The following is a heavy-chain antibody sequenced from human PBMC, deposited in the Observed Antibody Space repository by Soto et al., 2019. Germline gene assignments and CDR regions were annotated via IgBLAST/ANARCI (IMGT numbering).Heavy chain of an antibody. Sequence: QVQLQQWGAGLLKPSETLSLTCAVYGGSFSGYYWSWIRQPPGKGLEWIGEINHSGSTNYNPSLMSRVTIPVGTPKIRFSLKLSSVAAADTAVYYCARFSVVATSSVGSNYFDYWGQGTLVTVSS. CDR2: INHSGST. CDR3: ARFSVVATSSVGSNYFDY. D-gene: IGHD5-12*01. V-gene: IGHV4-34*01. CDR1: GGSFSGYY. J-gene: IGHJ4*02.